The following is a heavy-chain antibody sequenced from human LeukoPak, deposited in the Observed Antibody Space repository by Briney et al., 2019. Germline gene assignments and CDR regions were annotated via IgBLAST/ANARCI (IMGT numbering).Heavy chain of an antibody. CDR3: ARRRYSGYGNPGIIDY. Sequence: PSQTLSLTCTVSGYSISSGYFWGWIRQPPGKGLEWIGEINHSGSTNYNPSLKSRVTISVDTSKNQFSLKLSSVTAADTAVYYCARRRYSGYGNPGIIDYWGQGTLVTVSS. J-gene: IGHJ4*02. V-gene: IGHV4-38-2*02. CDR2: INHSGST. D-gene: IGHD5-12*01. CDR1: GYSISSGYF.